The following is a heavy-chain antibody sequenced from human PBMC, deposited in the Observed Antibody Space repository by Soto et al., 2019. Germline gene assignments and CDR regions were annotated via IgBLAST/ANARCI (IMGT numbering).Heavy chain of an antibody. CDR2: IYYSERTSYNSGST. CDR3: ARDRSNSPDYFDY. V-gene: IGHV4-39*07. D-gene: IGHD2-15*01. Sequence: SETLPLTCTVSGDSMTSSSYYWGWIRQPPGKGLEWIGSIYYSERTSYNSGSTYYNPSLNSRLTISLDTSKNQFSLKLTSVSAADTAVYYCARDRSNSPDYFDYWGQGTLVTVSS. J-gene: IGHJ4*02. CDR1: GDSMTSSSYY.